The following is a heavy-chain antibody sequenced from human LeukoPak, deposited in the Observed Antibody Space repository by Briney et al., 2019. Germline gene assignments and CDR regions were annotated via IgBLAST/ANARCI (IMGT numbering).Heavy chain of an antibody. V-gene: IGHV3-33*06. J-gene: IGHJ4*02. CDR3: AKDQNMVTTSYYFDY. CDR2: IWYDGSNK. Sequence: GGSLRLSCAASGFTFSSYGMHWVRQAPGKGLEWVAVIWYDGSNKYYADSVKGRFTISRDNSKNTLYLQMNSLRAEDTAVYYCAKDQNMVTTSYYFDYWGQGTLVTVSS. CDR1: GFTFSSYG. D-gene: IGHD4-17*01.